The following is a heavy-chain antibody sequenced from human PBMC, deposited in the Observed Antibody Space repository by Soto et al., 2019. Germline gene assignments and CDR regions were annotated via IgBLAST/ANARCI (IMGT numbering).Heavy chain of an antibody. CDR1: GYTFTGCY. D-gene: IGHD6-6*01. CDR3: ARPYSSSSGGRFDY. J-gene: IGHJ4*02. Sequence: ASVNVSCKSSGYTFTGCYMHWVRQAPGQGLEWMGWINPNSGGTNYAQKFQGWVTMTRDTSISTAYMELSRLRSDDTAVYYCARPYSSSSGGRFDYWGQGTLVTVSS. V-gene: IGHV1-2*04. CDR2: INPNSGGT.